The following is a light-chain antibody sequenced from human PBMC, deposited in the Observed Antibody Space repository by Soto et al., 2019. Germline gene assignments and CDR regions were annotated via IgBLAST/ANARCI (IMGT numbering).Light chain of an antibody. CDR2: AAS. V-gene: IGKV1-39*01. CDR1: QSISSY. CDR3: QQSYSTSWT. J-gene: IGKJ1*01. Sequence: THMTQSQCSVSGSIGDTVTITCRASQSISSYLNWYQQKPGKAPKLLIYAASSLQSGVPSRFSGSGSGTDFTLTISSLQPEDFATYYCQQSYSTSWTFGQGTKVDIK.